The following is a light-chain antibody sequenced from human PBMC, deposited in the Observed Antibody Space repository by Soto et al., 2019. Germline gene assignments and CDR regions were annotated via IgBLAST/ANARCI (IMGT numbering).Light chain of an antibody. V-gene: IGLV2-23*02. CDR2: EVN. CDR1: SSNVGSYKL. J-gene: IGLJ1*01. Sequence: QSVLTQPASVSGSPGQSITISCTGTSSNVGSYKLVSWYQQHSGKAPKLMIFEVNKRPSGVSNRFSGSKSGNTASLTISGLKVEDEADYYCCSSGGSPTYVFGTGTKLTVL. CDR3: CSSGGSPTYV.